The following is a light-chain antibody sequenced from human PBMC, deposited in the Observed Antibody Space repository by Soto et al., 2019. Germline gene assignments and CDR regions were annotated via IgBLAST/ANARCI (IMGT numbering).Light chain of an antibody. CDR2: EVT. J-gene: IGLJ2*01. V-gene: IGLV2-23*02. CDR3: CSYAGSSTVV. Sequence: QSALTQPASVSGSPGQSITISCTGTSSDVGSYNLVSWYQLHPGKAPKLMIYEVTKRPSGISNRFSGSKSGNTASLTISGLQAEDEADYYCCSYAGSSTVVFGGGTKLTVL. CDR1: SSDVGSYNL.